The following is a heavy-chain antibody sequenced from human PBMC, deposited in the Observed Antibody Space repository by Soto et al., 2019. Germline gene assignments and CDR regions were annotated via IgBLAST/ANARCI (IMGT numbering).Heavy chain of an antibody. V-gene: IGHV4-39*01. CDR2: IYYSGST. CDR3: VGGGWEDYYYYYGMDV. CDR1: GGSISSSSYY. D-gene: IGHD3-16*01. J-gene: IGHJ6*02. Sequence: QLQLQESGPGLVKPSETLSLTCTVSGGSISSSSYYWGWICQPPGKGLEWIGSIYYSGSTYYNPSLKSRVTISVDTSKNQFSQKLSSVTASDTAVYYCVGGGWEDYYYYYGMDVWGQGTTVTVSS.